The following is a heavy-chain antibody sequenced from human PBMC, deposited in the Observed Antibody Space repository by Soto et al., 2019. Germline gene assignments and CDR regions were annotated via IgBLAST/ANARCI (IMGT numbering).Heavy chain of an antibody. Sequence: SETLSLTCTVSGGSISSSSYYWGWIRQPPGKGLEWIGSIYYSGSTYYNPSLKSRVTISVDTSKNQFSLKLSSVTAADTAVYYCCLVVHDAFDIWGQGTMVTVSS. J-gene: IGHJ3*02. CDR3: CLVVHDAFDI. V-gene: IGHV4-39*01. CDR2: IYYSGST. D-gene: IGHD2-2*01. CDR1: GGSISSSSYY.